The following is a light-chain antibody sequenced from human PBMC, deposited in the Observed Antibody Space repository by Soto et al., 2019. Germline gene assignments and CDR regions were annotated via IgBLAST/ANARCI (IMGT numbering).Light chain of an antibody. CDR2: DVS. CDR1: SSDVGGYNY. Sequence: QSALTQPASVSGSPGQSITLSCTGTSSDVGGYNYVSWYQQHPGKAPQLMIYDVSNRPSGVSNRFSGSKSGNTASLTISGLQAEDEADYYCSSYTSSSTPVVFGGGTKLTVL. V-gene: IGLV2-14*01. J-gene: IGLJ2*01. CDR3: SSYTSSSTPVV.